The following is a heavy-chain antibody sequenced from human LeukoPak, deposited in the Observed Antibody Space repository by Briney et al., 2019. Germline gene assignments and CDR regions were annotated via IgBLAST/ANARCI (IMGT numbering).Heavy chain of an antibody. Sequence: PGGSLRLSCAASGFTFSSYNMDWVRQSPGKGLEWVSTILSSSGYMYYADSVKGRFTVSRDNARNSLYLQMNSLRADDTAVYYCARHYSVGYYAFDAFDLWGQGTMVTVSS. D-gene: IGHD3-22*01. V-gene: IGHV3-21*06. CDR3: ARHYSVGYYAFDAFDL. CDR1: GFTFSSYN. J-gene: IGHJ3*01. CDR2: ILSSSGYM.